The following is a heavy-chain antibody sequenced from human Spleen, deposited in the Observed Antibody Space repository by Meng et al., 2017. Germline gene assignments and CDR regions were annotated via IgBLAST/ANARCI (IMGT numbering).Heavy chain of an antibody. CDR3: ARSPVGTLSPLDP. Sequence: QWWGEGLLKSSRARSLTCDVYGGSFSGYYGSWIRRPPGKGLEWIGEINHSGSTNYNPSLKSRVNISLDTSKNHFSLSLSSVTAADTAVYYCARSPVGTLSPLDPWGQETLVTVSS. D-gene: IGHD1-26*01. CDR2: INHSGST. J-gene: IGHJ5*02. V-gene: IGHV4-34*01. CDR1: GGSFSGYY.